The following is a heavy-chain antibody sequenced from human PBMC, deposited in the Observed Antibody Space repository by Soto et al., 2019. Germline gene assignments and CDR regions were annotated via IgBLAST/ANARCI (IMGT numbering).Heavy chain of an antibody. D-gene: IGHD5-12*01. CDR2: ISGNGGST. CDR3: AGLGGYSGYEPFDY. V-gene: IGHV3-23*01. Sequence: EVQLLESGGGLVEPGGSLRLSCAASGFHFSIYAMGWVRQAPGKGPEWVSVISGNGGSTYYPDSVKGRFSIAREISKKTLFLEMNSLRAEDTVIYYCAGLGGYSGYEPFDYWGQGTLVTVSS. J-gene: IGHJ4*02. CDR1: GFHFSIYA.